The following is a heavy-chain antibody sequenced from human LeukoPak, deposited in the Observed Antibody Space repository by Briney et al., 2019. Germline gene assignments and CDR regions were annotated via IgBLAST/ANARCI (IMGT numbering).Heavy chain of an antibody. CDR3: AREIAFSSYYFDY. J-gene: IGHJ4*02. Sequence: SETLSLTCTVSGGSISSYYWSWIRRPPGKGLEWIGYIYYSGSTNYNPSLKSRVTISVDTSKNQFSLKLSSVTAADTAVYYCAREIAFSSYYFDYWGQGTLVTVSS. V-gene: IGHV4-59*01. D-gene: IGHD6-13*01. CDR1: GGSISSYY. CDR2: IYYSGST.